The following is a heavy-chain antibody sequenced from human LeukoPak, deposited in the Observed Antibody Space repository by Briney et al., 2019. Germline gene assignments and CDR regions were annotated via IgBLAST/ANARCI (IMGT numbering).Heavy chain of an antibody. V-gene: IGHV1-2*02. CDR3: ARDDYYDSSGYYL. CDR2: INPNSGGT. D-gene: IGHD3-22*01. CDR1: GYTFTGYY. J-gene: IGHJ4*02. Sequence: ASVKVSCKASGYTFTGYYMHWVRQAPGQGLEWMGWINPNSGGTNYAQKIQGRVTRTRDTSISTAYMELSRLRSDDTAVYYCARDDYYDSSGYYLWGQGTLVTVSS.